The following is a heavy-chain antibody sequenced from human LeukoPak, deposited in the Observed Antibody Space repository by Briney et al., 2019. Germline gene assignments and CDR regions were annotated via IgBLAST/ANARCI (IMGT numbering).Heavy chain of an antibody. CDR2: INDGGTT. Sequence: SETLSLTCTVSGGSISGFFWSWIRQSPGKGLEWLGFINDGGTTKYNPSLKSRVTISVDMSKNQFSLRLNSVTAADTAVYYCARDSAPFSGISVAGYFDFWGQGTLVTVSS. V-gene: IGHV4-59*01. D-gene: IGHD6-19*01. CDR1: GGSISGFF. J-gene: IGHJ4*02. CDR3: ARDSAPFSGISVAGYFDF.